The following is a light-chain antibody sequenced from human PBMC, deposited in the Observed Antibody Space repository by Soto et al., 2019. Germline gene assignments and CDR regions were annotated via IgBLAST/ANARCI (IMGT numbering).Light chain of an antibody. J-gene: IGKJ1*01. V-gene: IGKV3-15*01. CDR1: QSISSN. CDR3: QQYNNWPPWT. Sequence: EIVMTQSPATLSLSPGERATLSCRASQSISSNLAWYQQKPAQAPRLLLYGASTRATGIPDRFSGSGSGTDFTLTISSLQPEDFALYYCQQYNNWPPWTFGQGTKVEIK. CDR2: GAS.